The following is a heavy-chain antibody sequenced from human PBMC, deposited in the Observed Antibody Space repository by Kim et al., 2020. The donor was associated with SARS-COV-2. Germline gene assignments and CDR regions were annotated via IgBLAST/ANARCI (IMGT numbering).Heavy chain of an antibody. Sequence: GGSLRLSCAASGFTFSSYEMNWVRQAPGKGLEWVSYISSSGSTIYYADSVKGRFTISRDNAKNSLYLQMNSLRAEDTAVYYCATRYYYGMDVWGQGTTVTVSS. V-gene: IGHV3-48*03. CDR3: ATRYYYGMDV. CDR2: ISSSGSTI. CDR1: GFTFSSYE. J-gene: IGHJ6*02.